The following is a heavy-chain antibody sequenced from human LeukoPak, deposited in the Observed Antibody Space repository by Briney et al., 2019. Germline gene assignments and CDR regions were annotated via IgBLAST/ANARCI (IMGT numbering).Heavy chain of an antibody. CDR1: GFTFSSYG. D-gene: IGHD6-13*01. CDR2: ISYDGSNK. J-gene: IGHJ4*02. CDR3: AKDMSMDSSSWSVWYGSGSQTLRYFDY. V-gene: IGHV3-30*18. Sequence: GGSLRLSCAASGFTFSSYGMHWVRQAPGKGLEWVAVISYDGSNKYYADSVKGRFTISRDNSKNTLYLQMNSLRAEDTAVYYCAKDMSMDSSSWSVWYGSGSQTLRYFDYWGQGTLVTVSS.